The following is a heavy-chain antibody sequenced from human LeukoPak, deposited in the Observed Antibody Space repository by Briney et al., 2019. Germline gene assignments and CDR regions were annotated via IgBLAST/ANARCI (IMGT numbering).Heavy chain of an antibody. CDR3: AKSDGYLTLTPYYFDY. V-gene: IGHV3-30*18. CDR2: ISYDGSSK. CDR1: GFTFSSYG. J-gene: IGHJ4*02. D-gene: IGHD5-18*01. Sequence: PGGSLRLSCAASGFTFSSYGVHWVRQAPGKGLEWVAVISYDGSSKYYADSVKGRFTISRDNSKNSLYLQMNSLRTEDTALYYCAKSDGYLTLTPYYFDYWGQGTLVTVSS.